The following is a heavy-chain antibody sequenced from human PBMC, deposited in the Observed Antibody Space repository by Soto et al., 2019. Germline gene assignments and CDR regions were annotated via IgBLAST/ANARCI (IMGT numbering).Heavy chain of an antibody. V-gene: IGHV3-30*18. J-gene: IGHJ4*02. CDR2: ISYDGSNK. Sequence: GGSLRLSCASSGFTFSSYGMHWVRQAPGKGLEWVAVISYDGSNKYYADSVKGRFTISRDNSKNTLYLQMNSLRAEDTAVYYCAKDISLPYYFDYWGQGTLVTVSS. CDR1: GFTFSSYG. CDR3: AKDISLPYYFDY.